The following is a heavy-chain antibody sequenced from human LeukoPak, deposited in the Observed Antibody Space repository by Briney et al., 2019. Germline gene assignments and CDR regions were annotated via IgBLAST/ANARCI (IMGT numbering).Heavy chain of an antibody. J-gene: IGHJ5*02. CDR3: AKDRMVRGVSPTNWFDP. CDR2: ISYDGSNK. D-gene: IGHD3-10*01. V-gene: IGHV3-30*18. Sequence: GRSLRLSCAASGFTFSSYGMHWVRQAPGKGLEWVAVISYDGSNKYYADSVKGRFTIPRDNSKNTLYLQMNSLRAEDTAVYYCAKDRMVRGVSPTNWFDPWGQGTLVTVSS. CDR1: GFTFSSYG.